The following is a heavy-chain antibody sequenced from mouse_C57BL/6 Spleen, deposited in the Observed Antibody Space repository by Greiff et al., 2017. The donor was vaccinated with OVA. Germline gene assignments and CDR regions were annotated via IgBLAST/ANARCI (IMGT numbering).Heavy chain of an antibody. D-gene: IGHD1-1*01. J-gene: IGHJ4*01. V-gene: IGHV7-3*01. CDR2: IRNKANGYTT. CDR3: ARSSYYYGSSYNAMDY. CDR1: GFTFTDYY. Sequence: EVKLMESGGGLVQPGGSLSLSCAASGFTFTDYYMSWVRQPPGKALEWLGFIRNKANGYTTEYSASVKGRFTISRDNSHSILYLQMNALRAEDSATYYCARSSYYYGSSYNAMDYWGQGTSVTVSS.